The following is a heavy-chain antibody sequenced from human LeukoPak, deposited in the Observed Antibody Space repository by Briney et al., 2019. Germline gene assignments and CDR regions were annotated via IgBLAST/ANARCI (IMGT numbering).Heavy chain of an antibody. CDR3: ARAPSWDSSSWEVWFDP. D-gene: IGHD6-13*01. Sequence: PGRSLRLSCAASGFTFSSYAMHWVRQAPGKGLEWVAVISYDGSNKYYADSVKGRFTISRDNSKNTLYLQMNSLRAEDTAVYYCARAPSWDSSSWEVWFDPWGQGTLVTVSS. J-gene: IGHJ5*02. CDR1: GFTFSSYA. V-gene: IGHV3-30-3*01. CDR2: ISYDGSNK.